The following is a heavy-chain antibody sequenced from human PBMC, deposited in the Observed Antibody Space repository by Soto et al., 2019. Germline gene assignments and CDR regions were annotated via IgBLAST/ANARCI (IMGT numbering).Heavy chain of an antibody. CDR2: ISAYNGNT. V-gene: IGHV1-18*01. CDR3: ARARCSGGSCSYNWFAP. J-gene: IGHJ5*02. Sequence: QVQLVQSGAEVKKPGASVKVSCKASGYTFTSYGISWVRQAPGQGLEWMGWISAYNGNTNYAQKLQGRVTMTTDTSTTTAYIELRSLRSDDTVVYYCARARCSGGSCSYNWFAPWGQGTLVTVSS. CDR1: GYTFTSYG. D-gene: IGHD2-15*01.